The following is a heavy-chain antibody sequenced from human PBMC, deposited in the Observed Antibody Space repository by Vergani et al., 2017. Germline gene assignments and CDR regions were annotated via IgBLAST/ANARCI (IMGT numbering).Heavy chain of an antibody. CDR3: ARYGFYYYYYMDV. CDR2: IYTSGST. V-gene: IGHV4-61*02. CDR1: GGSISSGSYY. Sequence: QVQLQESGPGLVKPSQTLSLTCTVSGGSISSGSYYWSWIRQPAGKGLEWIGRIYTSGSTNYNPSLKSRVTMSVDTSKNQFSLKLSSVTAADTAVYYCARYGFYYYYYMDVWGK. J-gene: IGHJ6*03. D-gene: IGHD4-17*01.